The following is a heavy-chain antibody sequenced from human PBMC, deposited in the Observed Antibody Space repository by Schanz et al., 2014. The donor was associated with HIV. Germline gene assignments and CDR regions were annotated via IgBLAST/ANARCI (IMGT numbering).Heavy chain of an antibody. CDR3: ARDNSYGYSFYGMDV. J-gene: IGHJ6*02. V-gene: IGHV3-NL1*01. CDR2: ISEFGGSA. Sequence: QVQLVESGGGVVQPGRSLRLSCVASGFTFSSYGMHWVRQAPGKGLEWVSGISEFGGSAWYADSVKGRFTISRDNSKNPLYLQMNSLRAEDTAVYYCARDNSYGYSFYGMDVWGQGTTVTVSS. D-gene: IGHD4-17*01. CDR1: GFTFSSYG.